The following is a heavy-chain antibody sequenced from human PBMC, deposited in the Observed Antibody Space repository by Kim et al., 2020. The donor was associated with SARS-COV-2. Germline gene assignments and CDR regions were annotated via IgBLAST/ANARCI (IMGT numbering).Heavy chain of an antibody. D-gene: IGHD6-19*01. CDR3: ASPSYSSGWYLVN. CDR1: GFTFSNYA. V-gene: IGHV3-23*01. J-gene: IGHJ4*02. CDR2: ISATSDIT. Sequence: GGSLRLSCAASGFTFSNYAMSWVRQAPGKGLEWVSAISATSDITYYADSVRGRFTISRDNSKNTLYLQVDSLRAEDTAVYYCASPSYSSGWYLVNWGQVT.